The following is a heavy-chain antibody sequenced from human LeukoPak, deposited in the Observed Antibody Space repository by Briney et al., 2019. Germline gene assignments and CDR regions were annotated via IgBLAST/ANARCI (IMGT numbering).Heavy chain of an antibody. CDR2: ISGSGGST. J-gene: IGHJ6*03. CDR1: GFTFSSSA. Sequence: PGGSLRLSCAASGFTFSSSAMSWVRQAPGKGLEWVSGISGSGGSTYYADSVKGRFTISRDNSKKTLYLQMNSLRAEDTAVYYCAKDSKIVGPTFRSYHYMDVWGKGTTVTVSS. D-gene: IGHD1-26*01. V-gene: IGHV3-23*01. CDR3: AKDSKIVGPTFRSYHYMDV.